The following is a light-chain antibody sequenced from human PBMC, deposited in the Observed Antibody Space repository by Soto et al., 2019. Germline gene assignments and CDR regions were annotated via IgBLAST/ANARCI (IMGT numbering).Light chain of an antibody. V-gene: IGLV1-47*01. CDR1: SSNIGSNY. CDR3: AQWHHGLSGHV. Sequence: QSALTQPPSASGAPGQRVTISCSGSSSNIGSNYVYWYQQLPGTAPTLLIYRNNQRPSRVPARFSGSKSGTSASLATRGFRSEHEGYYNCAQWHHGLSGHVFGPGPKVTVL. CDR2: RNN. J-gene: IGLJ1*01.